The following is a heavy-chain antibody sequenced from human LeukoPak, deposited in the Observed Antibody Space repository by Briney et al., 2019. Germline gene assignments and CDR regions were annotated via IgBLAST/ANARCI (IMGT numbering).Heavy chain of an antibody. J-gene: IGHJ4*02. CDR3: AKDREGGPNTWYLDS. V-gene: IGHV3-30*02. D-gene: IGHD2-15*01. Sequence: PGGSLRLSCAASGFTFSSYGMHWVRQAPGKGLEWVAFILYDRSYKYYAESVRGRFSISRDNSKNTLYLQMNSVRAEDTAIYFCAKDREGGPNTWYLDSWGQGILVTVSS. CDR2: ILYDRSYK. CDR1: GFTFSSYG.